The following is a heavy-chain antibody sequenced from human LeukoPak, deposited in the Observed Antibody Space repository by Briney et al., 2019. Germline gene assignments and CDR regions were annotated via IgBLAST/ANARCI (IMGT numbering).Heavy chain of an antibody. CDR1: GYSISSGYY. Sequence: PSETLSLTCAVSGYSISSGYYWGWIRQPPGKGLEWIGSIYHSGSTYYYPSLKSRVTISVDTSKNQFSLKLSSVTAADTAVYYCARQHDFWSGYYYYYYMDVWGKGTTVTVSS. CDR2: IYHSGST. CDR3: ARQHDFWSGYYYYYYMDV. J-gene: IGHJ6*03. V-gene: IGHV4-38-2*01. D-gene: IGHD3-3*01.